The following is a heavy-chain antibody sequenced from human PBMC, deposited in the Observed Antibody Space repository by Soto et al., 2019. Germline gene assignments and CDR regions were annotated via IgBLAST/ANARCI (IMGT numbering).Heavy chain of an antibody. CDR2: IHPSDFDT. J-gene: IGHJ5*02. V-gene: IGHV5-51*01. CDR3: AIHSTGYEDS. Sequence: GESLKISCKGSGYSFSSYWIGWVRQMPGKGLEWMGIIHPSDFDTRYSPSFQGQVTISADKSISTAYLQWSSLRASDAAMYYCAIHSTGYEDSWGQGTLVTVSS. D-gene: IGHD5-12*01. CDR1: GYSFSSYW.